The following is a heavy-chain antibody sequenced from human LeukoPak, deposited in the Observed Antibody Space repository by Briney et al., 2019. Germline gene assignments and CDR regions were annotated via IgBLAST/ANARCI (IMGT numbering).Heavy chain of an antibody. D-gene: IGHD2-2*01. Sequence: TASETLSLTCAVYGGSFSGYYWSWIRQPPGKGLEWIGEINHSGSTNYNPSLKSRVTISVDTSKNQFSLKLSSVTAADTAVYYCARGFSRDWFDPWGQGTLVTVSS. V-gene: IGHV4-34*01. CDR1: GGSFSGYY. CDR3: ARGFSRDWFDP. CDR2: INHSGST. J-gene: IGHJ5*02.